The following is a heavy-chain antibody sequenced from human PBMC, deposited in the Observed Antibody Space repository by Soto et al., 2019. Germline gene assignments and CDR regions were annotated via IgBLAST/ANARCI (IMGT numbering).Heavy chain of an antibody. V-gene: IGHV1-46*01. CDR2: INPSGGST. J-gene: IGHJ1*01. CDR1: GYTFTSYY. CDR3: ARVGEDYYDSSGYYPPYFQH. D-gene: IGHD3-22*01. Sequence: ASVKVSCKASGYTFTSYYMHWVRQAPGQGLEWMGIINPSGGSTSYAQKFQGRVTMTRDTSTSTVYMELSSLRSEDTAVYYCARVGEDYYDSSGYYPPYFQHWGQGTLVTVSS.